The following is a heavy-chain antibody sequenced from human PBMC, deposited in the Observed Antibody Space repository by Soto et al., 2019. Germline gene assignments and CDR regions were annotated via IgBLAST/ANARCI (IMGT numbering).Heavy chain of an antibody. CDR2: IYYSGST. V-gene: IGHV4-30-4*01. CDR1: GGSISRGDYY. CDR3: ARDFTDSSGPTLGMGV. Sequence: PSETLSLTCTVSGGSISRGDYYWSWIRQPPGKGLEWIGYIYYSGSTYYNPSLKSRVTISVDTSKNQFPLKLSSVTAADTAVYYCARDFTDSSGPTLGMGVWGKGTTVTVSS. D-gene: IGHD6-19*01. J-gene: IGHJ6*04.